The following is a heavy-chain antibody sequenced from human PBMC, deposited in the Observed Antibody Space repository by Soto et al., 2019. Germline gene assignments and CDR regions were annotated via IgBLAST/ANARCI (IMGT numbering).Heavy chain of an antibody. CDR2: IYYSGST. Sequence: QLQLQESGPGLVKPSETLSLTCTVSGGSISSSTYYWGWIRQPPGKGLEWIGSIYYSGSTYYNPPLEGRATIAVDTSKNRCSRKLSQVTAADTAVYYCAGQGANCSGATGYLACWGQGTLVTVSS. J-gene: IGHJ4*02. CDR3: AGQGANCSGATGYLAC. D-gene: IGHD2-15*01. CDR1: GGSISSSTYY. V-gene: IGHV4-39*01.